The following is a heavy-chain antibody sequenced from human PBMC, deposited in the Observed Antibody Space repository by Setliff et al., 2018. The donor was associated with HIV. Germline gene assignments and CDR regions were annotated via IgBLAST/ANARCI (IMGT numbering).Heavy chain of an antibody. D-gene: IGHD4-4*01. J-gene: IGHJ3*02. CDR3: ARDGETTVMGDAFDI. V-gene: IGHV4-61*02. Sequence: PSETLSLTCTVSGGSISSGSYYWSWIRQPVGKGLEWIGRIYTSGSTNYNPSLKSRVTISLDTPKNQFSLKLKSVTAADTAVYYCARDGETTVMGDAFDIWGQGTMVTVSS. CDR2: IYTSGST. CDR1: GGSISSGSYY.